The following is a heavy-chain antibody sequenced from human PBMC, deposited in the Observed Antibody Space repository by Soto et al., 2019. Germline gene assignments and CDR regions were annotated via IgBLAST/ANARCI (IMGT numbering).Heavy chain of an antibody. CDR2: IYYSGST. V-gene: IGHV4-30-4*01. Sequence: SETLSLTCAVSGGSISSGDYYLSWIRQPPGKGLEWIGYIYYSGSTYYNPSLKSRVTISVDTSKNQFSLKLSSVTAADTAVYYCARGDSEFDYWGQGTLVTVSS. J-gene: IGHJ4*02. CDR3: ARGDSEFDY. CDR1: GGSISSGDYY. D-gene: IGHD2-21*02.